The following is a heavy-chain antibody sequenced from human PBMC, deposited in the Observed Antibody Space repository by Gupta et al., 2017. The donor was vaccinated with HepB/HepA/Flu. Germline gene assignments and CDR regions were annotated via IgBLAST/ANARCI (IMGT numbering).Heavy chain of an antibody. CDR3: AHRIRYFDY. J-gene: IGHJ4*02. D-gene: IGHD3-3*02. CDR2: LSSNGDK. CDR1: GFSLSTSGVG. Sequence: QITLKESGPTLVRPTQTLTLTCTFSGFSLSTSGVGVGWIRQPPGKALEWLALLSSNGDKRYSPSLKTRLTIKAASDNQVVLTMTNMDPVDTATYYCAHRIRYFDYWGQGTLVTVSS. V-gene: IGHV2-5*01.